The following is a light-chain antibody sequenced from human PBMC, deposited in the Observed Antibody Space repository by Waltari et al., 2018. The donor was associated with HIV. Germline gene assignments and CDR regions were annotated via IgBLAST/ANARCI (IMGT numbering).Light chain of an antibody. CDR2: KAS. V-gene: IGKV1-5*03. CDR1: ASISSW. CDR3: QQSNSFPWT. Sequence: DIQMTQSPSTLSASVGDRVTITCRASASISSWLAWYQQKPGKAPKLLIYKASTLESGVSSRFSGSESGTEFTLTISSLQPDDFATYYCQQSNSFPWTFGQGTKVEIK. J-gene: IGKJ1*01.